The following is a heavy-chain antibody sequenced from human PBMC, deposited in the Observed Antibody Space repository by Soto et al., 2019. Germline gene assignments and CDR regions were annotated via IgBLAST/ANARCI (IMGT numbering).Heavy chain of an antibody. D-gene: IGHD3-3*01. CDR3: ARLYRDYDFWSGLYMDV. J-gene: IGHJ6*03. Sequence: SETLSLTCTVSGGSISSSSYYWGWIRQPPGKGLEWIGNIDYSGSTNYNPSLKSRVTISVDTSKNQFSLKLSSVTAADTAVYYCARLYRDYDFWSGLYMDVWGKGTTVTVSS. CDR1: GGSISSSSYY. CDR2: IDYSGST. V-gene: IGHV4-61*05.